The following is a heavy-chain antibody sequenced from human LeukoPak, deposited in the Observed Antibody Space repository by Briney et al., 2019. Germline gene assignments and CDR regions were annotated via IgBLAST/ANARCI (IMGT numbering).Heavy chain of an antibody. CDR2: IYYSGCT. Sequence: SETLSLTCTVSGGSISSGGYYWSWIRQHPGKGLEWIGYIYYSGCTYYNPSLKSRVTISVDTSKNQFSLKLSSVTAADTAVYYCARDGLQQFGLDYFDYWGQGALVTVSS. CDR3: ARDGLQQFGLDYFDY. V-gene: IGHV4-31*03. D-gene: IGHD5-24*01. CDR1: GGSISSGGYY. J-gene: IGHJ4*02.